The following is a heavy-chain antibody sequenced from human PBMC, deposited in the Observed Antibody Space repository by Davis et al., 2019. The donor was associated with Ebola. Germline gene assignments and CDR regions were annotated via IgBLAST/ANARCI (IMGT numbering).Heavy chain of an antibody. J-gene: IGHJ3*01. CDR2: IYPADSDI. CDR1: GYSFTSYW. CDR3: ARPRSRGSSDAYDV. D-gene: IGHD1-26*01. V-gene: IGHV5-51*01. Sequence: GESLKISCKVSGYSFTSYWIAWVRQLPGKGLEWMGIIYPADSDIRYSPSFRGQVTISADKSITTAYLRWSSVEASDTAMYYCARPRSRGSSDAYDVWGQGTMVTVSS.